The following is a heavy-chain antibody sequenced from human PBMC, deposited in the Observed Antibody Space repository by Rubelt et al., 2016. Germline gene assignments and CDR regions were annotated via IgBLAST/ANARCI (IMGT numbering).Heavy chain of an antibody. J-gene: IGHJ4*02. Sequence: QVQLVESGGGVVQPGGSLRLSCAASGFTFSSYGMHWVRQAPGKGLEWVAFIRYDGSTKYYADSVKGRFTISTDNSKNTLYLQMSSLRAEDTAVYYCQVAVANTLYWGQGTMVTVSS. D-gene: IGHD6-19*01. CDR3: QVAVANTLY. V-gene: IGHV3-30*02. CDR1: GFTFSSYG. CDR2: IRYDGSTK.